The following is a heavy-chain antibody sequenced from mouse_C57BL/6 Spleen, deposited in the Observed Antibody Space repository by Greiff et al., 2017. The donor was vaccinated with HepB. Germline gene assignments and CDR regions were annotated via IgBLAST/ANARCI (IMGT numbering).Heavy chain of an antibody. J-gene: IGHJ3*01. Sequence: VQLQQPGAELVMPGASVKLSCKASGYTFTSYWMHWVKQRPGQGLEWIGEIAPSDSYTNYNQKFKGKSTLTVDKSSSTAYMQLSSLTSEDSAVYYCARAGGYDYDVGFAYWGQGTLVTVSA. V-gene: IGHV1-69*01. CDR2: IAPSDSYT. D-gene: IGHD2-4*01. CDR3: ARAGGYDYDVGFAY. CDR1: GYTFTSYW.